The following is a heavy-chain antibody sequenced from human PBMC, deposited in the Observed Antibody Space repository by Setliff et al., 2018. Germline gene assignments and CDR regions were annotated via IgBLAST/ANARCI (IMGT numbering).Heavy chain of an antibody. J-gene: IGHJ4*02. V-gene: IGHV5-51*01. CDR2: IYPGDSDT. CDR1: GYTFSNYW. CDR3: ARSTTTTTDY. Sequence: GESLKISCQGSGYTFSNYWIGWVRQMPGKGLEWMGVIYPGDSDTRYSPSFKGQVTISADKSISTAYLQWSSLKASDTAMYYCARSTTTTTDYWGQGTLVTVSS. D-gene: IGHD2-2*01.